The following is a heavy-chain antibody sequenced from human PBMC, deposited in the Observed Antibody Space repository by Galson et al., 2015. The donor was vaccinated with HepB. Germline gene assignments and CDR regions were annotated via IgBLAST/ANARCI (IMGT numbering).Heavy chain of an antibody. J-gene: IGHJ4*02. Sequence: PALVKPTQTLTLTCTASGFSLTASGGGVGWIRQPPGKALEVLAPLYWNDYKAYRPSLRCRPTVTGDPSRNQVDLTMPNMDPVDTATYYCAHREYSSSRKEIFDSWGQGTLVIVSS. CDR3: AHREYSSSRKEIFDS. D-gene: IGHD6-6*01. CDR2: LYWNDYK. CDR1: GFSLTASGGG. V-gene: IGHV2-5*01.